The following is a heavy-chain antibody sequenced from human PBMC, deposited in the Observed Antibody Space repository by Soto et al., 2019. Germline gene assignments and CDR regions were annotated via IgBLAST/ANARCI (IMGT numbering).Heavy chain of an antibody. D-gene: IGHD1-1*01. V-gene: IGHV3-11*01. J-gene: IGHJ4*02. Sequence: QVQLVESGGGLVEPGGSLRLSCVASGFIFTDYSMTWIRQAPGKGLEWVSYITTGGETTLYADSVKGRFTISRDNAKKALSLEMNSLRVDDTAVYYCAIDPHRRDVYNFDSWGPGTLVTVSS. CDR1: GFIFTDYS. CDR2: ITTGGETT. CDR3: AIDPHRRDVYNFDS.